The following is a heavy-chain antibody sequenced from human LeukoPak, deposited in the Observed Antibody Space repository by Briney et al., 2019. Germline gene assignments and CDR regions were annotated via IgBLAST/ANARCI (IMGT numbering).Heavy chain of an antibody. J-gene: IGHJ1*01. D-gene: IGHD4-17*01. V-gene: IGHV3-30*02. Sequence: GGSLRLSCAASGFTFSSYGMHWVRQAPGKGLEWVAFIRYDGSNKYYADSVKGRFTISRDNSKNTLYLQMNSLRAEDTAVYYCAKVPWYGDRPTQYFQHWGQGTLVTVSS. CDR1: GFTFSSYG. CDR3: AKVPWYGDRPTQYFQH. CDR2: IRYDGSNK.